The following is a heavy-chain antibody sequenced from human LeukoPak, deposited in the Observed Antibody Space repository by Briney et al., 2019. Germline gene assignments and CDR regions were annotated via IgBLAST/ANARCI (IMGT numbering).Heavy chain of an antibody. CDR1: GFTFNTYT. D-gene: IGHD2-15*01. V-gene: IGHV3-21*01. Sequence: GGSLRLSCAASGFTFNTYTMNWVRQAPGKGLEWVSSISSSSSYIYYADSVKGRFTISRDNAKNSLYLQMNSLRAEDTAVYYCARVAGYCSGTSNCYSDYWGQGTLVTVSS. J-gene: IGHJ4*02. CDR3: ARVAGYCSGTSNCYSDY. CDR2: ISSSSSYI.